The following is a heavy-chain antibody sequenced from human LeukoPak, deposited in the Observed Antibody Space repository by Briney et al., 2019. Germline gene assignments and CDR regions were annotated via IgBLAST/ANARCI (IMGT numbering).Heavy chain of an antibody. D-gene: IGHD3-3*01. J-gene: IGHJ3*02. CDR3: AGDVENYYDFWSGQTGAFDI. CDR2: ISYDGSNK. V-gene: IGHV3-30-3*01. Sequence: PGGSLRLSCAASGFTFRSYAMHWVRQAPGKGLGWVAVISYDGSNKYYADSVKGRFTISRDNSKNTLYLQMNSLRAEDTAVYYCAGDVENYYDFWSGQTGAFDIWGQGTMVTVSS. CDR1: GFTFRSYA.